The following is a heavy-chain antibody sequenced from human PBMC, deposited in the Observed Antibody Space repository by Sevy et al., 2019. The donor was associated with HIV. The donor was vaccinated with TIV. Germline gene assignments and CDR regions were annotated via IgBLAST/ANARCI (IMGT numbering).Heavy chain of an antibody. Sequence: GGSLRLSCAASGFTFSSYAMSWVRQAPGKGLEWVSAISGSGGSTYYADSVKGRFTISRDNSKNTLYLQMNSLRAEDTAVYYRAKDRVAVAGTGGGWFDPWGQGTLVTVSS. CDR1: GFTFSSYA. V-gene: IGHV3-23*01. J-gene: IGHJ5*02. D-gene: IGHD6-19*01. CDR2: ISGSGGST. CDR3: AKDRVAVAGTGGGWFDP.